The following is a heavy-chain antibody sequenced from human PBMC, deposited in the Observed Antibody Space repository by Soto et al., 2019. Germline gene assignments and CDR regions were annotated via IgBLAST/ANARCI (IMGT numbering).Heavy chain of an antibody. J-gene: IGHJ6*02. CDR2: MNPNSGNT. CDR3: ARKGYCSSTSCYEVSYYYYGMDV. Sequence: ASVKVSCKASGYTFTSYDINWVRQATGQGLEWMGWMNPNSGNTGYAQKFQGRVTMTRNTSISTAYMELSSLRSDDTAVYYCARKGYCSSTSCYEVSYYYYGMDVWGQGTTVTVSS. CDR1: GYTFTSYD. D-gene: IGHD2-2*01. V-gene: IGHV1-8*01.